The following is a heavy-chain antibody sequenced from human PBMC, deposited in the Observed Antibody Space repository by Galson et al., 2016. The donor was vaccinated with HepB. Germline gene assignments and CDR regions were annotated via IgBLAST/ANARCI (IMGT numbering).Heavy chain of an antibody. CDR1: GFTFSSYA. J-gene: IGHJ2*01. CDR2: ISGSGGET. CDR3: ASGTTVTTSKSFWYFDL. D-gene: IGHD4-17*01. Sequence: SLRLSCAASGFTFSSYAMSWVRQAPGKGLEWVSAISGSGGETHYADSVKGRFTFSRDNSKNTMYVQMTSLRAEDTAVYYCASGTTVTTSKSFWYFDLWGRGTLVTVSS. V-gene: IGHV3-23*01.